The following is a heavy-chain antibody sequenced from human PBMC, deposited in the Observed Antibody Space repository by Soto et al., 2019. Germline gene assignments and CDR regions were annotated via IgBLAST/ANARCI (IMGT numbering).Heavy chain of an antibody. V-gene: IGHV3-23*01. CDR2: IIRSGETP. D-gene: IGHD3-10*01. J-gene: IGHJ4*01. Sequence: EVQLLESGGGLVQPGGSLRLSCAASGFTFSNYPMSWVRQAPGKGLEWVSGIIRSGETPYYADSVKGRFTISRNNYKNLLYLQMNSLRAEDTAVYYCAKDRRITMVRGVLRAFDSWGQGNLVTVSS. CDR1: GFTFSNYP. CDR3: AKDRRITMVRGVLRAFDS.